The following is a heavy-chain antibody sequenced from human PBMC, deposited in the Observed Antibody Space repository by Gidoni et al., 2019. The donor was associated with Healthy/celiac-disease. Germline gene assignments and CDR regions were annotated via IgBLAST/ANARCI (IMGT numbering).Heavy chain of an antibody. D-gene: IGHD4-17*01. Sequence: EVQLVESGGGLVQPGRSLRLSCAASGFPFDDYAMHWVRQAPGKGLEWVSGISWNSGSIGYADSVKGRFTISRDNAKNSLYLQMNSLRAEDTALYYCAKGSLVTTVAPFDYWGQGTLVTVSS. J-gene: IGHJ4*02. CDR3: AKGSLVTTVAPFDY. CDR1: GFPFDDYA. CDR2: ISWNSGSI. V-gene: IGHV3-9*01.